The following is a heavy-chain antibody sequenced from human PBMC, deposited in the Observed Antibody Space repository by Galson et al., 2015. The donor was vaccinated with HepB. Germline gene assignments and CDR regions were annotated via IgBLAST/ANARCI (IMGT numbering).Heavy chain of an antibody. CDR2: IWYDGSNK. D-gene: IGHD2-15*01. J-gene: IGHJ4*02. V-gene: IGHV3-33*08. CDR1: GFTFSSYG. CDR3: ARTPVGDDYLDY. Sequence: SLRLSCAASGFTFSSYGMHWVRQAPGKGLEWVAVIWYDGSNKYYADSVKGRFTISRDNSKNTLYLQMNSLRAKDTAVYYCARTPVGDDYLDYWGQGTLVTVSS.